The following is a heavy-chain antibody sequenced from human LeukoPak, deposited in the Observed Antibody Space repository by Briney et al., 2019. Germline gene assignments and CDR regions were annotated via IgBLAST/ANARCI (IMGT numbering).Heavy chain of an antibody. CDR3: ARGQKGFDY. Sequence: GASVKVSCKASGYTFTSNYIHWVRQAPGQGLEWMGMIYPRDCSTSYAQKFHGRVTVTRHTSTSTLHMELSGLTYEATAVYYCARGQKGFDYWGQGTLVTVSA. CDR2: IYPRDCST. CDR1: GYTFTSNY. J-gene: IGHJ4*02. V-gene: IGHV1-46*01.